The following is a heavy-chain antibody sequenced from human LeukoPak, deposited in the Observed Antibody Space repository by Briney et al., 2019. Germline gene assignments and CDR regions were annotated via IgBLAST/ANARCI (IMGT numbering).Heavy chain of an antibody. J-gene: IGHJ4*02. V-gene: IGHV1-69*05. CDR1: GGTFSSYA. CDR2: IIPIFGTA. Sequence: SVKVSCKASGGTFSSYANSWVRQAPGQGLEWMGRIIPIFGTANYAQMFQGRVTITTDESTSTAYMELSSLRSEDTAVYYCARDNTYSGYDPTDYWGQGTLVTVSS. D-gene: IGHD5-12*01. CDR3: ARDNTYSGYDPTDY.